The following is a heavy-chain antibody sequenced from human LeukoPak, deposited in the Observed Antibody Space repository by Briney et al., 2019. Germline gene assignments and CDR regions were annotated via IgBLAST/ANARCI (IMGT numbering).Heavy chain of an antibody. V-gene: IGHV4-38-2*02. CDR1: GYSISSGYY. J-gene: IGHJ5*02. CDR3: ARDGRDWFDP. Sequence: ASETLSLTCAVSGYSISSGYYWGWIRQPPGKGLEWIGSIYHSGRTYYSPSLKSRVTISVDTSRNQFSLKLSSVTAADTAVYYCARDGRDWFDPWGQGTLVTVSS. CDR2: IYHSGRT.